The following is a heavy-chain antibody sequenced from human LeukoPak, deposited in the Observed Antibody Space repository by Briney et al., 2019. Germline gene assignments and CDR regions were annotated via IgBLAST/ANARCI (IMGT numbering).Heavy chain of an antibody. V-gene: IGHV3-30-3*01. CDR2: ISYDGSNK. CDR3: ARGGYGDYALDY. CDR1: GFTFSDYA. J-gene: IGHJ4*02. D-gene: IGHD4-17*01. Sequence: GGSPRLSCAASGFTFSDYAMHWVRQAPGKGLEWVTIISYDGSNKYYADSVKGRFTISRDNSKNTLYLQMNSLRAEDTTVYYCARGGYGDYALDYWGQGTLVTVSS.